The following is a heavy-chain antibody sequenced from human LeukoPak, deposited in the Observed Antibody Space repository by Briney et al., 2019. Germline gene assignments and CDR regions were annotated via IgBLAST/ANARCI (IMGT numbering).Heavy chain of an antibody. Sequence: SETLSLTCTVSGGSISSGGYYWSWIRQPPGKGLEWIGYIYHSGSTYYNPSLKSRVTLSVDTSKNQFSLKLSSVTAADTAVYYCARALRGELPMVLNAFDIWGQGTMVTVSS. V-gene: IGHV4-30-2*01. CDR1: GGSISSGGYY. J-gene: IGHJ3*02. D-gene: IGHD1-26*01. CDR2: IYHSGST. CDR3: ARALRGELPMVLNAFDI.